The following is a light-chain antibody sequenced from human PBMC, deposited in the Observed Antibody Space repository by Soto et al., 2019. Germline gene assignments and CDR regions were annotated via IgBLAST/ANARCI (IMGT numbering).Light chain of an antibody. Sequence: QSVLTQPPSVSGAPGQTVTISCTGSKSNIGSGYDVQWYQQLPGTAPKLLISANGNRPSGVPDRFSVSQSATSASLAITGLQAEDEAEYYCQSYDSGLSGFVVFGGGTKLTVL. CDR1: KSNIGSGYD. J-gene: IGLJ2*01. CDR3: QSYDSGLSGFVV. CDR2: ANG. V-gene: IGLV1-40*01.